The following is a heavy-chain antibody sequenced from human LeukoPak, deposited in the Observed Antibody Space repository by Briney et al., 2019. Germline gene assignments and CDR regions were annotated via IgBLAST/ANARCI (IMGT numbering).Heavy chain of an antibody. CDR1: GGSISSSSYY. Sequence: PSETLSLTCTVSGGSISSSSYYWGWIRQPPGKGLEWIGSMYYSGSTYYNPSLKSRVTISVDTSKNQFSLKLNSVTAADTAVYYCARDGYMITFGGVIAMSAFDIWGQGTMVTVSS. D-gene: IGHD3-16*02. CDR2: MYYSGST. J-gene: IGHJ3*02. CDR3: ARDGYMITFGGVIAMSAFDI. V-gene: IGHV4-39*02.